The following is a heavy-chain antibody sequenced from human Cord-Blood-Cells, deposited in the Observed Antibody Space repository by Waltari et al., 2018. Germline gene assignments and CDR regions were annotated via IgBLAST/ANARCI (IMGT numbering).Heavy chain of an antibody. CDR1: GGSISSSSYY. V-gene: IGHV4-39*01. Sequence: QLQLQESGPGLVKPSETLSLTCTVSGGSISSSSYYWGWIRQPPGKGLEWIGSIYYSGSTYYNPSLKSRVTISVDTSKNQFSLKLSSVIAADTAVYYCATGGAYYYDSSGHFDYWGQGTLVTVSS. CDR3: ATGGAYYYDSSGHFDY. CDR2: IYYSGST. J-gene: IGHJ4*02. D-gene: IGHD3-22*01.